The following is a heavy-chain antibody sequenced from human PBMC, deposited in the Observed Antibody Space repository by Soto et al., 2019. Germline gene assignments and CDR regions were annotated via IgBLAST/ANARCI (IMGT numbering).Heavy chain of an antibody. J-gene: IGHJ4*02. V-gene: IGHV3-23*01. CDR2: ISGSGGST. CDR3: AKWYCIGGSCDPTFDS. CDR1: GFTLKNYA. Sequence: PGGSLRLSCAGSGFTLKNYAMRWVSQAPGKGLECVSGISGSGGSTYYTYSVKGRVTMSREDSKNTLYLQMNSLRAEDTAVYYCAKWYCIGGSCDPTFDSWGQGTLVT. D-gene: IGHD2-15*01.